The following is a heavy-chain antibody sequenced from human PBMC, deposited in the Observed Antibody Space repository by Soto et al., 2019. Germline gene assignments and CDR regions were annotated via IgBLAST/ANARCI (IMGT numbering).Heavy chain of an antibody. V-gene: IGHV4-31*03. CDR2: IYNSGST. CDR3: ARGRCDGYYYVDY. CDR1: GGSISSGGYY. D-gene: IGHD2-21*01. J-gene: IGHJ4*02. Sequence: QVQLQESGPGLVKPSQTLSLTCTVSGGSISSGGYYWSWIRQHPGKGLEWIGYIYNSGSTYYNPSLKSRVTISVDTSKNQFSLKLSSVTAADTAVYYCARGRCDGYYYVDYWGQGPLVTVSS.